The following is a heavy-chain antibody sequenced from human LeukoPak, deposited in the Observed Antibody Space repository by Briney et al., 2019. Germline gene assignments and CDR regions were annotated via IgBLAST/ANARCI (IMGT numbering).Heavy chain of an antibody. J-gene: IGHJ4*02. CDR3: ARGLGGYSGYDWRCFDY. CDR2: IIPIFGTA. D-gene: IGHD5-12*01. V-gene: IGHV1-69*13. Sequence: GASVKVSCKASGGTFSSYAISWVRQAPGQGLEWMGGIIPIFGTANYAQKFQGRVTITADESTSTAYMELSSLRSEDTAVYYCARGLGGYSGYDWRCFDYWGQGTLVTVSS. CDR1: GGTFSSYA.